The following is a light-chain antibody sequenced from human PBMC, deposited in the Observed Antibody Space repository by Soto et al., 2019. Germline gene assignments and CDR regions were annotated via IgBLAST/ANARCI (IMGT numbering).Light chain of an antibody. J-gene: IGLJ1*01. CDR3: CSYAGSTTLTYV. CDR1: HSDVGSYNL. Sequence: QSVLTQPASVSGSPGQSITISCTGTHSDVGSYNLVSWYQQHPGKAPKVIIYEVSERPSGVSDRFSGSKSGNTASLMISGLQAEDEADYYCCSYAGSTTLTYVFGSGTKVTVL. V-gene: IGLV2-23*02. CDR2: EVS.